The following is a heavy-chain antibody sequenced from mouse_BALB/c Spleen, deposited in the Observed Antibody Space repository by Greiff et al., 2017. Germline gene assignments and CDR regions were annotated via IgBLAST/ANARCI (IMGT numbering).Heavy chain of an antibody. D-gene: IGHD2-12*01. V-gene: IGHV5-4*02. CDR2: ISDGGSYT. Sequence: DVKLVESGGGLVKPGGSLKLSCAASGFTFSDYYMYWVRQTPEKRLEWVATISDGGSYTYYPDSVKGRFTISRDNAKNNLYLQMSSLKSEDTAMYYCARGYDDDPYYYAMDYWGQGTSVTVSS. J-gene: IGHJ4*01. CDR3: ARGYDDDPYYYAMDY. CDR1: GFTFSDYY.